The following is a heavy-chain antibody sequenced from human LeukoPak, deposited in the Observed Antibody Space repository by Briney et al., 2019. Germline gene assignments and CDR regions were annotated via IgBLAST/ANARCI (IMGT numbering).Heavy chain of an antibody. Sequence: SETLSLTCTVSGGSISSYYWSRIRQPPGKGLEWIGYIYYSGSTNYNPSIKSRVTISVDTSKNQFSLKLSSVTAEDTAVYYCARWSSSTSLLGFDYWGQGTLVTVSS. CDR3: ARWSSSTSLLGFDY. CDR1: GGSISSYY. J-gene: IGHJ4*02. CDR2: IYYSGST. D-gene: IGHD2-2*01. V-gene: IGHV4-59*01.